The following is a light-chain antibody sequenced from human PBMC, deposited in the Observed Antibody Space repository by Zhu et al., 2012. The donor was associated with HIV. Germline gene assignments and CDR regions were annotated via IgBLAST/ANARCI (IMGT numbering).Light chain of an antibody. CDR3: QQRSNWPLT. J-gene: IGKJ4*01. CDR2: DSS. Sequence: IVLTQSPATLSLSPGERATVSSHQQKPGQAPRLLIYDSSKRAAGIPPRFSGSGSGTDFTLTISSLEPEDFALYYCQQRSNWPLTFGGGTKVEIK. V-gene: IGKV3-11*01.